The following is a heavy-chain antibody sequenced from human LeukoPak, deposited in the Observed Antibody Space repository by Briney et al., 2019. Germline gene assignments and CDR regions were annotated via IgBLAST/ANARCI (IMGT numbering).Heavy chain of an antibody. CDR3: ASTQTYYFGY. J-gene: IGHJ4*02. CDR1: GFTFSSYA. V-gene: IGHV3-64*01. CDR2: IRTNGVAT. Sequence: GSLSLSCAASGFTFSSYAMHGVRQAPGKGLEYVSAIRTNGVATHYANSVKGRFTISRDNSKNTLYLQMNSLRAEDTAVYYCASTQTYYFGYWGQGTLVTVSS.